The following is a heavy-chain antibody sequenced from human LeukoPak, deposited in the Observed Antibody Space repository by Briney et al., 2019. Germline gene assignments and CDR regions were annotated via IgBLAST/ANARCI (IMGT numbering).Heavy chain of an antibody. Sequence: SETLSLTCTVAGGSISSSGYYWGWIRQPPGKGLEWIAGIYYSESTYYNPSLKSRVTISVDTSKNQLSLKLSSLTAADTAVYYCARHEYSGSYYGLSWFDPWGQGTLVTVSS. J-gene: IGHJ5*02. CDR3: ARHEYSGSYYGLSWFDP. D-gene: IGHD1-26*01. CDR2: IYYSEST. V-gene: IGHV4-39*01. CDR1: GGSISSSGYY.